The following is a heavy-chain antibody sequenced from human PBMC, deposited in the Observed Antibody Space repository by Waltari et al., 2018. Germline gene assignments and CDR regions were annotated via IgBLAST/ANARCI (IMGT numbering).Heavy chain of an antibody. D-gene: IGHD2-15*01. CDR1: GFPFSNYG. J-gene: IGHJ4*02. Sequence: QVQLVESGGGVVQPGRSLRLSCAASGFPFSNYGLHWVRQAQGKGLEWVAIISYDGSDKQSADSVKGRFTISRDNSKNTLYLQMDSLRAEDTAVYYCARGCRGGGSCYYFEYWGQGTLVTVSS. CDR2: ISYDGSDK. V-gene: IGHV3-30*03. CDR3: ARGCRGGGSCYYFEY.